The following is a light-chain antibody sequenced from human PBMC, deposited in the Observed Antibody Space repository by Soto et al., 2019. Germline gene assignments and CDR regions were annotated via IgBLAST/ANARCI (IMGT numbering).Light chain of an antibody. Sequence: ISQWPPTQSMSPGEGATLSCKASQNVYNNLAWYQQTPGQPPRLLIYDASTRATGISARFSGSGYGTEFTLTISSLQSGDFAVYFCQQCRNWPLTFDGGTKVDIK. CDR3: QQCRNWPLT. CDR2: DAS. CDR1: QNVYNN. J-gene: IGKJ4*01. V-gene: IGKV3-15*01.